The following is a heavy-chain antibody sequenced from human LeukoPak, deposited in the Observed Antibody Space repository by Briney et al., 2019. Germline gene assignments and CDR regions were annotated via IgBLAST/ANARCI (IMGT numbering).Heavy chain of an antibody. Sequence: ASVKVSCKASGFTFSSYAIHWVRQAPGQGLEWMGWINVGNGNTKLSQQFQGRVTMTRDTSASTAYMELSSLRSEDTAVYYCARDRYYYYSSSYDYWGQGTLVTVSS. CDR3: ARDRYYYYSSSYDY. CDR2: INVGNGNT. CDR1: GFTFSSYA. V-gene: IGHV1-3*01. D-gene: IGHD3-22*01. J-gene: IGHJ4*02.